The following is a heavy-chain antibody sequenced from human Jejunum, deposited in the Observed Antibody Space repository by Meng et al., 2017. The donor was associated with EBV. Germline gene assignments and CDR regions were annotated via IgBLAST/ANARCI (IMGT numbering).Heavy chain of an antibody. V-gene: IGHV7-4-1*02. CDR2: INTNTGYP. J-gene: IGHJ5*02. CDR3: ARVRPGGGWFDP. CDR1: GYTFTSSG. D-gene: IGHD2-8*02. Sequence: QLQLVQSGSELKKPRASVKVSCKASGYTFTSSGINWVRQAPGQGLEWMGWINTNTGYPTYAQDFTGRFVFSLDTSVSTAYLQITSLSTEDNAVYYCARVRPGGGWFDPWGQGTLVTVSS.